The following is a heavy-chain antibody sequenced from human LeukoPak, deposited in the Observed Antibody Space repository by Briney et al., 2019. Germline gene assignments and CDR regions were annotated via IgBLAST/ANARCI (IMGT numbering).Heavy chain of an antibody. CDR2: IIPNIGAT. V-gene: IGHV1-2*02. CDR3: AREEDWLNY. CDR1: GYTFTGYD. D-gene: IGHD3/OR15-3a*01. J-gene: IGHJ4*02. Sequence: ASVKVSCKASGYTFTGYDMHWVRQAPGQGLEWMGWIIPNIGATNYAQKFQGRVTFTRNTSTSTAYMELSRLRSDDTAVYYCAREEDWLNYWGQGTLVTVSS.